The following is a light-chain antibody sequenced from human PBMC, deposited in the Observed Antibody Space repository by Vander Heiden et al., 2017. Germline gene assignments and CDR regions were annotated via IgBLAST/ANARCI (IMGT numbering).Light chain of an antibody. Sequence: ALTPSPGTLSLSPGATATSSCRASQSVSSSYLAWYQQKPGQAPRLLIYGASSRATGIPDRGSGSGSGTDFTLTISRLEPEDLAVYYCQQYGSSPRTFGQGTKVEIK. V-gene: IGKV3-20*01. J-gene: IGKJ1*01. CDR3: QQYGSSPRT. CDR2: GAS. CDR1: QSVSSSY.